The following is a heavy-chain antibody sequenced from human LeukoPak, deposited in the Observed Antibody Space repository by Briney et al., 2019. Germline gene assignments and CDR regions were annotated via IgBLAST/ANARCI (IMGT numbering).Heavy chain of an antibody. CDR1: GSSFTNYW. V-gene: IGHV5-51*01. J-gene: IGHJ3*02. CDR2: IYPGDSDT. D-gene: IGHD2-21*02. CDR3: ASGAYCGGDRYSGAFDI. Sequence: GESLKISCKASGSSFTNYWIGWVRQMPGKGLEWMGIIYPGDSDTRYSPSFQGQVTISADKSISTAYLQWRSLKASDTAMYYCASGAYCGGDRYSGAFDIWGQGTMVTVSS.